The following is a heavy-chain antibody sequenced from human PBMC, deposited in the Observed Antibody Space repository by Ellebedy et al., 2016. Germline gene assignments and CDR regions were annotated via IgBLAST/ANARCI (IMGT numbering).Heavy chain of an antibody. CDR1: GYTFTSYG. Sequence: ASVKVSCKASGYTFTSYGISWVRQAPGQGLEWMGWISAYNGNTNYAQKLQGRVNITTDTSTSTAYMELRSLRSDDTAVYYCARDSRVTFGGRIVYFDFWGQGTLVTVSS. J-gene: IGHJ4*02. D-gene: IGHD3-16*02. CDR2: ISAYNGNT. V-gene: IGHV1-18*01. CDR3: ARDSRVTFGGRIVYFDF.